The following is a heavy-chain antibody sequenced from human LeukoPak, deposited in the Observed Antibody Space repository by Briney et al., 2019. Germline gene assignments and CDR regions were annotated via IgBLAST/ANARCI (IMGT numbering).Heavy chain of an antibody. Sequence: HGESLKISFKGSGYSFTSYWIGWVRQMPGKGLEWMGIIYPDDSDTRYSPSFQGQVTISADKSISTAYLQWSSLKASDTAMYYCARLEAYSSGWSFFYWGQGTLVTVSS. CDR3: ARLEAYSSGWSFFY. V-gene: IGHV5-51*01. CDR1: GYSFTSYW. D-gene: IGHD6-19*01. J-gene: IGHJ4*02. CDR2: IYPDDSDT.